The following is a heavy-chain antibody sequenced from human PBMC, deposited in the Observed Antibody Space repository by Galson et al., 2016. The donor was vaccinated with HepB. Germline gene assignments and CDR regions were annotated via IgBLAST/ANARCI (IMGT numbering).Heavy chain of an antibody. Sequence: TLSLTCTASGGSISSGGYYWSWIRQHPGKGLEWIGYIYHLGNTYFNPSLKSRVTMSIDASKNQFSLKLSSVTAADTAVYYCARGGRKGLWGYYFDYWDQGTLVPVSS. J-gene: IGHJ4*02. CDR1: GGSISSGGYY. CDR3: ARGGRKGLWGYYFDY. D-gene: IGHD5-18*01. CDR2: IYHLGNT. V-gene: IGHV4-31*03.